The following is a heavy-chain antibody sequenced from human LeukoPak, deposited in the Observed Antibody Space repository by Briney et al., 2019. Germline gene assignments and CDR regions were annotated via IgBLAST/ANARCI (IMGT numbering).Heavy chain of an antibody. Sequence: SVKVSCKASGCTFSSYAISWVRQAPGQGLEWMGGSIPIFGTANYAQRFQGRVTITADESTSTAYMELSSLRSEDTAVYYCARPRFPYYRLSGADYYYMDVWGKGTTVTVSS. J-gene: IGHJ6*03. D-gene: IGHD3-10*01. CDR2: SIPIFGTA. CDR1: GCTFSSYA. V-gene: IGHV1-69*13. CDR3: ARPRFPYYRLSGADYYYMDV.